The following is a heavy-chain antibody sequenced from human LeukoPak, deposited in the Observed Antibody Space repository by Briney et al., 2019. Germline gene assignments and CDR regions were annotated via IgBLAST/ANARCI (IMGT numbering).Heavy chain of an antibody. Sequence: GGSLRLSCAASGFTFSSYWMHWVRQAPGQGLVWVSRINSDGSSTSYADSVKGRFTISRDNAKNTLYLQMNSLRAEDTAVYYCARDPNWGRYFDYWGQGTLVTVSS. CDR3: ARDPNWGRYFDY. CDR2: INSDGSST. D-gene: IGHD7-27*01. CDR1: GFTFSSYW. J-gene: IGHJ4*02. V-gene: IGHV3-74*01.